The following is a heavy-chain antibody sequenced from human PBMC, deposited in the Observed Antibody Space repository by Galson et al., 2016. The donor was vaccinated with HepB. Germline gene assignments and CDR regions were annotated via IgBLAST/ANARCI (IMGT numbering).Heavy chain of an antibody. Sequence: SETLSLTCGVSGDSISSKYWWSWVRQIPGKGLEWIGEIHHEGGINYNPSLRSRVTISLDKFKNQFSLNLNSLTAADTAVYYCARGGDYSWHSWGQGTLVTVSS. CDR2: IHHEGGI. D-gene: IGHD4-11*01. CDR3: ARGGDYSWHS. V-gene: IGHV4-4*02. J-gene: IGHJ5*02. CDR1: GDSISSKYW.